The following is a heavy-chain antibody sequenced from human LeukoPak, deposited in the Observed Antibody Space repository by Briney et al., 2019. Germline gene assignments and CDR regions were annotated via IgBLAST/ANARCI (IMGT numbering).Heavy chain of an antibody. J-gene: IGHJ5*02. V-gene: IGHV3-23*01. D-gene: IGHD7-27*01. CDR3: AKDWGITIRGWCDG. Sequence: GGSLRLSCAASGFRFRDYAMHWVRQPPGKGLEWVSGISGSGGSTFYPDSVKGRFTISRDNSRNTVYLEVNSLRAEDTAVYYCAKDWGITIRGWCDGWGQGTLITVSS. CDR1: GFRFRDYA. CDR2: ISGSGGST.